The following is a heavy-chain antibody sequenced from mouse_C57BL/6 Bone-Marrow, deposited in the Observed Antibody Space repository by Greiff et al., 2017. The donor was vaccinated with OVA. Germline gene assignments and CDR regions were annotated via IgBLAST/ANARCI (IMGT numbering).Heavy chain of an antibody. CDR1: GYTFTSYT. V-gene: IGHV1-4*01. CDR2: INPSSGYT. Sequence: QVQLKQSGAELARPGASVKMSCKASGYTFTSYTMHWVKQRPGQGLEWIGYINPSSGYTKYNQKFKDKATLTADTSSSTAYMQLSSLTSEDSAVYYCAGNYGGYFDYWGQGTTLTVSS. J-gene: IGHJ2*01. CDR3: AGNYGGYFDY. D-gene: IGHD2-1*01.